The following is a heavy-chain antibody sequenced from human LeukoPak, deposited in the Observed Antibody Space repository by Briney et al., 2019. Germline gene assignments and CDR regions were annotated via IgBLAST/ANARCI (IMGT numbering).Heavy chain of an antibody. CDR1: GFTVSTNH. V-gene: IGHV3-66*02. Sequence: GGSLRLSCAASGFTVSTNHMSWVRQAPGKGLEWVSIIYSGGSTYYAASVRGRFTISRDDSKNTLFLQMNSLRAEDTAVYYCARDSIATLPAYYFDSWGQGTLVTVSS. CDR3: ARDSIATLPAYYFDS. D-gene: IGHD2-21*01. J-gene: IGHJ4*02. CDR2: IYSGGST.